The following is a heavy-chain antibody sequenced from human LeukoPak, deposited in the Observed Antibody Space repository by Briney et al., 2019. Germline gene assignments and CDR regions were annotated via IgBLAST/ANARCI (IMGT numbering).Heavy chain of an antibody. CDR1: GFTFSSYW. V-gene: IGHV3-74*01. CDR3: AREKAVAGSYFDY. Sequence: PGGSLRLSCAAPGFTFSSYWMHWVRQAPGKGLVWVSRINTDGSSTTYADSVKGRFTISRDNAKNTLYLQMNSLRAEDTAVYYCAREKAVAGSYFDYWGQGTLVTVSS. CDR2: INTDGSST. J-gene: IGHJ4*02. D-gene: IGHD6-19*01.